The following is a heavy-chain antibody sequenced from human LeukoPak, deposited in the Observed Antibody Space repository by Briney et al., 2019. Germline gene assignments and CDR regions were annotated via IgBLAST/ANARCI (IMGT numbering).Heavy chain of an antibody. D-gene: IGHD3-10*01. J-gene: IGHJ4*02. CDR3: ARVYSDMVRGVIPYFDY. CDR1: GYTFTSYG. V-gene: IGHV1-18*01. Sequence: ASVKVSCKASGYTFTSYGISWVRQAPGQGLEWMGWISAYNGNTNYAQKLQGRVTMTTDTSTSTAYMGLRSLRSDDTAVYYCARVYSDMVRGVIPYFDYWGQGTLVTVSS. CDR2: ISAYNGNT.